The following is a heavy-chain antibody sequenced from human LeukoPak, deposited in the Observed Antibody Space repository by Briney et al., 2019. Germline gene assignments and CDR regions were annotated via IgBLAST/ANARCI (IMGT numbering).Heavy chain of an antibody. Sequence: GASVKVSCKGSGYTFTGYYMHWVRQAPGQGLEWMGWINPNSGGTNYAQKFQGRVTMTRDTSISTAYMELSRLRSDDTAVYYCARGVWFGELLRWFDPWGQGTLVTVSS. J-gene: IGHJ5*02. CDR1: GYTFTGYY. D-gene: IGHD3-10*01. CDR2: INPNSGGT. V-gene: IGHV1-2*02. CDR3: ARGVWFGELLRWFDP.